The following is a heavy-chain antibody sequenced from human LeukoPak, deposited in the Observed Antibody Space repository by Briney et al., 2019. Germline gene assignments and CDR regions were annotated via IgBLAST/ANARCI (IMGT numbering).Heavy chain of an antibody. CDR2: IHYRGNT. CDR1: GGSTRNYC. D-gene: IGHD3-10*01. Sequence: PSETLSLTCTVSGGSTRNYCWSWLRRPPGMGLQWIGYIHYRGNTDYSPSLRSRVTISSDTSRISLKVTSVTAADTAVYYCARHLSNYGSGTYTAFDVWGQGAMVIVSS. J-gene: IGHJ3*01. CDR3: ARHLSNYGSGTYTAFDV. V-gene: IGHV4-59*08.